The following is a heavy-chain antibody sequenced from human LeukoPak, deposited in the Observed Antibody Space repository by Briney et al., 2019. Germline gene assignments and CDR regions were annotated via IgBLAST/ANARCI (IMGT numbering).Heavy chain of an antibody. CDR2: ISAYNGNT. V-gene: IGHV1-18*01. CDR3: ARDFSGIAVAGTPWFDY. Sequence: ASVKVSCKASGYTFTSYGISWVRQAPGQGLEWMGWISAYNGNTNYAQKLQGRVTMTTDTSTSTAYMELRSLRSDDTAVYYRARDFSGIAVAGTPWFDYWGQGTLVTVSS. D-gene: IGHD6-19*01. J-gene: IGHJ4*02. CDR1: GYTFTSYG.